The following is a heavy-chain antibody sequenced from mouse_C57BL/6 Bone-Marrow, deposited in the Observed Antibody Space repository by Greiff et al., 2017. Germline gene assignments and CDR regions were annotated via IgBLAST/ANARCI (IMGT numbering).Heavy chain of an antibody. Sequence: VQLQRSGAELVKPGASVKISCIASGYAFSSYWLNWVKQRPGKGLEWIGQIYPGDGDTNYNGKFKGKATLTADKSSSTAYMQLSSLTSEDAAVYFCARSSDSSPYFDVWGTGTTVTVSS. CDR3: ARSSDSSPYFDV. J-gene: IGHJ1*03. D-gene: IGHD1-1*01. V-gene: IGHV1-80*01. CDR2: IYPGDGDT. CDR1: GYAFSSYW.